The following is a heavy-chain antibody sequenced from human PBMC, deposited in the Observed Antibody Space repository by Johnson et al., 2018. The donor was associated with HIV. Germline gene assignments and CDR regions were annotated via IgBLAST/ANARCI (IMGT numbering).Heavy chain of an antibody. D-gene: IGHD3-22*01. CDR3: AKDVSLVTMIAEGLAFDI. Sequence: VQVVESGGGLVQPGRSLRLSCAASGFTFNDYALHWVRQAPGKGLEWVSGISWNSGSKDYADSVKGRFTISRDNAKNSLYLQMKSLRSEDTALYYCAKDVSLVTMIAEGLAFDIWGQGTMVTVSS. J-gene: IGHJ3*02. CDR1: GFTFNDYA. V-gene: IGHV3-9*01. CDR2: ISWNSGSK.